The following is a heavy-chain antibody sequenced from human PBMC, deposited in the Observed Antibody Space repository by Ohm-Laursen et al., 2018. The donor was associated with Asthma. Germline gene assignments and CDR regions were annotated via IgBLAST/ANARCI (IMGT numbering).Heavy chain of an antibody. CDR1: GFTFSHYG. CDR3: ARDIGVSGWCVLDFDH. J-gene: IGHJ4*02. V-gene: IGHV3-33*01. D-gene: IGHD6-19*01. CDR2: IWFDSREE. Sequence: SLRLSCTAYGFTFSHYGMHWVRQAPGKGLEWVAGIWFDSREEYYTDSVKGRFTISRDKNTLYLQKNSLKAEDTAVYYCARDIGVSGWCVLDFDHWGQGTLVTVSS.